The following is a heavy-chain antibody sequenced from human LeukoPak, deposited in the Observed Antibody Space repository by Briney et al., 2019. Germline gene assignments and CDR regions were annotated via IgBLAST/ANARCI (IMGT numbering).Heavy chain of an antibody. Sequence: GGSLRLSCAASGFTFDDYTMHWVRQAPGKGLEWVSLISWDGGSTYYADSVKGRFTISRDNSKNSLYLQMNSLRTEDTASYYCAKDIASSYGMDVWGQGTTVTVSS. CDR2: ISWDGGST. CDR1: GFTFDDYT. J-gene: IGHJ6*02. V-gene: IGHV3-43*01. CDR3: AKDIASSYGMDV. D-gene: IGHD6-13*01.